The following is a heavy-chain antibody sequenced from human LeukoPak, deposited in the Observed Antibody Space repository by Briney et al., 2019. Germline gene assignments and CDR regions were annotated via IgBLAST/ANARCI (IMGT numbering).Heavy chain of an antibody. CDR2: INPNSGGT. CDR1: GYTFTGYY. Sequence: ASVKVSCKASGYTFTGYYMHWVRQAPGQGLEWMGRINPNSGGTNYAQKFQGRVTMTRDTSISTAYMELSRLRSDDTAVYYCARQAGGLAYCGGDCHAFDIWGQGTMVTVSS. D-gene: IGHD2-21*02. CDR3: ARQAGGLAYCGGDCHAFDI. V-gene: IGHV1-2*06. J-gene: IGHJ3*02.